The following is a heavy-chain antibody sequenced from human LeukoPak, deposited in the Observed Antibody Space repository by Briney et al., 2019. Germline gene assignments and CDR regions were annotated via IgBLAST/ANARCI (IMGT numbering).Heavy chain of an antibody. V-gene: IGHV4-30-4*01. CDR3: ARRKVVVVPAAIEVLDFDY. Sequence: PSQTLSLTCAVSGGSISSGDSYWSWIRQPPGKGLQWIGYIHYSGSTYYNPSLKSRVTISVDTSKSQFSLKLNSVTAADTAVYYCARRKVVVVPAAIEVLDFDYWGQGTLVTVSS. J-gene: IGHJ4*02. D-gene: IGHD2-2*01. CDR2: IHYSGST. CDR1: GGSISSGDSY.